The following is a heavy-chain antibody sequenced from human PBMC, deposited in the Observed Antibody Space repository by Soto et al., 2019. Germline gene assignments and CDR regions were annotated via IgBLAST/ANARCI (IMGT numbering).Heavy chain of an antibody. V-gene: IGHV4-34*01. CDR1: GGSFSGYY. J-gene: IGHJ4*02. D-gene: IGHD3-10*01. Sequence: PSETLSLTCAVYGGSFSGYYWSWIRQPPGKGLEWIGEINHSGSTNYNPSLKSRVTISVDTSKNQFSLNLSSVTAADTAVYYCARGDYYFASGTYYGFDLWGQGTLVTVSS. CDR3: ARGDYYFASGTYYGFDL. CDR2: INHSGST.